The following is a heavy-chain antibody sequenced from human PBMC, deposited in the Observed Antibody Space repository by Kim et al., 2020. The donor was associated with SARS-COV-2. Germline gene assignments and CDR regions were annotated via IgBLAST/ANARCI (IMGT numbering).Heavy chain of an antibody. D-gene: IGHD3-10*01. J-gene: IGHJ6*02. V-gene: IGHV4-34*01. CDR2: INHSGST. Sequence: SETLSLTCAVYGGSFSGYYWSWIRQPPGKGLEWIGEINHSGSTNYNPSLKSRVTISVDTSKNQFSLKLSSVTAADTAVYYCVREGIITMVRGVIAQLYYYYGMDVWGQGTTVTVSS. CDR1: GGSFSGYY. CDR3: VREGIITMVRGVIAQLYYYYGMDV.